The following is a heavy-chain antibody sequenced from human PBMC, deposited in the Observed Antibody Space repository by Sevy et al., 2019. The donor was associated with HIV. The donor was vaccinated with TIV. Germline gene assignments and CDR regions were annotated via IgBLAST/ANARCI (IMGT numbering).Heavy chain of an antibody. J-gene: IGHJ5*02. D-gene: IGHD3-22*01. CDR2: VSSDGTTR. CDR3: AKEGYYYDSRSSDWFDP. V-gene: IGHV3-30*18. CDR1: GFNFSPYP. Sequence: GGPLRLSCAASGFNFSPYPMHWVRKGQGKGLEWVATVSSDGTTRSYVDPIKGRFSPSRDNSKNTLYLQMNNLTPEDTAVYYCAKEGYYYDSRSSDWFDPWGPGALVTVSS.